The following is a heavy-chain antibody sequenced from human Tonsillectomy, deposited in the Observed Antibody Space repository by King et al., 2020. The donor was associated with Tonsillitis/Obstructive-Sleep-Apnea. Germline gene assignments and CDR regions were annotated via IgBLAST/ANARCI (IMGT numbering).Heavy chain of an antibody. CDR2: IYYSGGS. V-gene: IGHV4-59*08. CDR1: GGSISSYY. Sequence: QLQESGPGLVKPSETLSLTCTVSGGSISSYYWSWIRQPPGKGLEWIGYIYYSGGSNNNPSLKSRFTIPVDTSKNQFSLKLSSVTAADTAVYYCAIGVCGGDCPDAFDIWGQGTMVTVSS. CDR3: AIGVCGGDCPDAFDI. J-gene: IGHJ3*02. D-gene: IGHD2-21*02.